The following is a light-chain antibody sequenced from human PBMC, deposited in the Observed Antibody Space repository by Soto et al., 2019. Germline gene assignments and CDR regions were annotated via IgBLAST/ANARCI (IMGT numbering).Light chain of an antibody. Sequence: QTVVTQPASVSGSPGQSITISCTGTSSDVGSYNLVSWYQQHPGKAPKLMIYEGSKRPSGVSNRFSGSKSGNTASLTISGLQAEDEADYYCCSYEGSSLYVFGTGTQLTVL. CDR2: EGS. CDR3: CSYEGSSLYV. CDR1: SSDVGSYNL. V-gene: IGLV2-23*01. J-gene: IGLJ1*01.